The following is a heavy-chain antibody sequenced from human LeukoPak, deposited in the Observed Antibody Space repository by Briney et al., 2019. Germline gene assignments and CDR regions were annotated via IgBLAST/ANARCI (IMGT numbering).Heavy chain of an antibody. J-gene: IGHJ4*02. Sequence: ASVKVSCKASGYTFTGYYMHWVRQAPGQGPEWMGWINPNSGGTNYAQKFQGRVTMTRDTPISTAYMELTRLRSDDTAVYYCARDNGDYWFDYWGQGTLVTVSS. CDR1: GYTFTGYY. D-gene: IGHD4-17*01. CDR2: INPNSGGT. CDR3: ARDNGDYWFDY. V-gene: IGHV1-2*02.